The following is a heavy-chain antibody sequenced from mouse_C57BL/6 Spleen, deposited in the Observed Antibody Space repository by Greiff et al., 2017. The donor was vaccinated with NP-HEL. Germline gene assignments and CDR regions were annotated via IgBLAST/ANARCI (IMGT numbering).Heavy chain of an antibody. V-gene: IGHV2-2*01. CDR2: IWRGGST. CDR3: ARKRGRLGAMDY. J-gene: IGHJ4*01. Sequence: QVQLQQSGPGLVQPSQSLSITCTVSGFSLTSYGVHWVRQSPGKGLEWLGVIWRGGSTDYNAAFISRLSISKDNSKSQVFFKMNSLQADDTAIYYCARKRGRLGAMDYWGQGTSVTVSS. CDR1: GFSLTSYG. D-gene: IGHD3-1*01.